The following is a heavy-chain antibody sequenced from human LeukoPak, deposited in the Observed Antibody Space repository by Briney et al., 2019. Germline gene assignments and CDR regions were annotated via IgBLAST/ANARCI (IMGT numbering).Heavy chain of an antibody. V-gene: IGHV3-7*01. CDR2: IKEDESEK. CDR3: AVAPKLAEV. D-gene: IGHD1-7*01. Sequence: PGGSLRLSCAASGFTFTSYWMGWVRQAPGNGPEWVANIKEDESEKNYVDSVKGRFTISRDSAKNALYLQMNSLRAEDTAVYYCAVAPKLAEVWGKGTTVTVSS. CDR1: GFTFTSYW. J-gene: IGHJ6*04.